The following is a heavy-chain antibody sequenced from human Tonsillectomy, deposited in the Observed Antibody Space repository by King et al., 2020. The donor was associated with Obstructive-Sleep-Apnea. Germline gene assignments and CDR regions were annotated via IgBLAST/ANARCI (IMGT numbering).Heavy chain of an antibody. Sequence: PLQESGPGLVKPSETLSLTCTVSGGSISSYYWSWIRPPPGKGLEWIGYIYYSGSTNYNPSLKSRVTISVDTSKNQFSLKLSSVTAADTAVYYCARLPTTDFDYWGQGTLVTVSS. V-gene: IGHV4-59*01. D-gene: IGHD2/OR15-2a*01. CDR3: ARLPTTDFDY. CDR1: GGSISSYY. CDR2: IYYSGST. J-gene: IGHJ4*02.